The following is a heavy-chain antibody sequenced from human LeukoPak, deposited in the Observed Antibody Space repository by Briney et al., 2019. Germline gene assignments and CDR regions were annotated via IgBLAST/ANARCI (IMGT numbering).Heavy chain of an antibody. D-gene: IGHD2-21*02. Sequence: GGSLRLSCAASGFTFSSYGMHWVRQAPGKGLEWVAVISYDGSNKYYADSVKGRFTISRDNSKNTLYLQMNSLRAEDTAVYYCAKGHCGGDCYPEYFQHWGQGTLVTVSS. CDR1: GFTFSSYG. CDR3: AKGHCGGDCYPEYFQH. J-gene: IGHJ1*01. CDR2: ISYDGSNK. V-gene: IGHV3-30*18.